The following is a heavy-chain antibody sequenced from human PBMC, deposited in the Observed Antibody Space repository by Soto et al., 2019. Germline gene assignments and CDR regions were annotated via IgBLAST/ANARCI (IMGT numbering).Heavy chain of an antibody. V-gene: IGHV1-69*12. CDR1: GGTFSSYA. D-gene: IGHD3-16*02. CDR2: IIPIFGTA. J-gene: IGHJ5*02. CDR3: ARGRVYDYVWGSYRRNWFDP. Sequence: QVQLVQSGAEVKKPGSSVKVSCEASGGTFSSYAISWVRQAPGQGLEWMGGIIPIFGTANYAQKFQGRVTITADESTSTAYMELSSLRAEDTAVYYCARGRVYDYVWGSYRRNWFDPWGQGTLVTVSS.